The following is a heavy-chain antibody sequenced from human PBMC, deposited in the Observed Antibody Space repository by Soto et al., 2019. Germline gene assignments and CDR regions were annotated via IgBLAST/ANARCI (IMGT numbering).Heavy chain of an antibody. V-gene: IGHV3-23*01. D-gene: IGHD6-19*01. CDR3: ATGGWSRGRLDY. Sequence: EVPLLESGGGLVQPGESLRLSCAVSGFTFSSNVMSWVRQVPGKGLEWVSVISGSGVSTYYADSVKGRFNISRDNSKSTVFLQMNSLRAEDTAVYYCATGGWSRGRLDYWGQGTLVTVAS. CDR2: ISGSGVST. J-gene: IGHJ4*02. CDR1: GFTFSSNV.